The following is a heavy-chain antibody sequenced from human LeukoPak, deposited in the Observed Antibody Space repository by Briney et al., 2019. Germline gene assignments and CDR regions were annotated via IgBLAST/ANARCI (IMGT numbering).Heavy chain of an antibody. D-gene: IGHD1-1*01. V-gene: IGHV3-21*01. CDR1: GFTFSSYS. Sequence: GGSLRLSCAASGFTFSSYSMNWVRQAPGKGLEWVSSISSSSSYIYYADSVKGRFTISRDNAKNSLYLQMNSLRAEDTAVYYCASYKRGAFDIWGQGTMVTVSS. CDR3: ASYKRGAFDI. J-gene: IGHJ3*02. CDR2: ISSSSSYI.